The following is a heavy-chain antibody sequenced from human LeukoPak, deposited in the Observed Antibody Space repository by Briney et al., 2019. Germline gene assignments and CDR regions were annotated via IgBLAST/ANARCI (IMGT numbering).Heavy chain of an antibody. Sequence: SETLSLTCAVSGHPVNSAYYWVWIRQPPGKGLEWIGSLYHPDSTYYNPSLESRVTMSVDTSRNQFSLKLTFVTAADTAVYYCARQFDSYFYYYLDVWGTGTTVTVSS. V-gene: IGHV4-38-2*01. CDR3: ARQFDSYFYYYLDV. CDR2: LYHPDST. D-gene: IGHD3-10*01. CDR1: GHPVNSAYY. J-gene: IGHJ6*03.